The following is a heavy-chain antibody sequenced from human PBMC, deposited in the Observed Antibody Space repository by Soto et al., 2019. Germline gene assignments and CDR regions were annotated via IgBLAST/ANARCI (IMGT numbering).Heavy chain of an antibody. CDR2: IFYDGST. V-gene: IGHV4-30-4*02. D-gene: IGHD3-22*01. CDR1: GASISSGDDY. J-gene: IGHJ4*02. CDR3: ARGEYDSSGYYSFDS. Sequence: SETLSLTCTVSGASISSGDDYWSWIRQPPGKGLEWLGFIFYDGSTYYNPSLKSRLTISVDTSKNQFSLKLSSVTAADMAVYYCARGEYDSSGYYSFDSWGQGTLVTVSS.